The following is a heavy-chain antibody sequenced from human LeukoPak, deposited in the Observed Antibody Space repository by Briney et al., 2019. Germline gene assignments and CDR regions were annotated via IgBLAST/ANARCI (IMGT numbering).Heavy chain of an antibody. Sequence: PSQTLSLTCTVPGGSISSGSYYWSWIRQPAGKGLEWIGGIYTSGSTNYNPSLKSRVTISVDTSKNQFSLKLSSVTAADTAVYYCARGTPYYYYYYMDVWGKGTTVTVSS. D-gene: IGHD2-15*01. V-gene: IGHV4-61*02. CDR2: IYTSGST. CDR3: ARGTPYYYYYYMDV. CDR1: GGSISSGSYY. J-gene: IGHJ6*03.